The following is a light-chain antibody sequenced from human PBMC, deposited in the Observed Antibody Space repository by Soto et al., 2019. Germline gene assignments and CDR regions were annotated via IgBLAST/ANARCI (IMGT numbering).Light chain of an antibody. CDR2: DAS. Sequence: DIQMTQSPSTLSASVGDRVTITCRASQSINIWLAWYQQKAGKAPKLLIYDASTLESGFPSRFSGSGSRTEFNLTTSSLQPDDFATYYRQEYNSWRGEWTFGQGTKVDIK. J-gene: IGKJ1*01. CDR3: QEYNSWRGEWT. CDR1: QSINIW. V-gene: IGKV1-5*01.